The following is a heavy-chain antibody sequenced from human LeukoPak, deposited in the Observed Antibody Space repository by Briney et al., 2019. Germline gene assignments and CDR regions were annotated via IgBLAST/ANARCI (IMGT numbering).Heavy chain of an antibody. Sequence: PGGSLRLSCAASGFTFNGYWMSWVRQAPGKGLEWVANIKQDGSEKYYVDSVRGRLTISRDNAENSLFLQMNRLRVEDTAVYYCARALWFGETFPAYWGQGTLVTVSS. CDR2: IKQDGSEK. V-gene: IGHV3-7*01. J-gene: IGHJ4*02. CDR1: GFTFNGYW. CDR3: ARALWFGETFPAY. D-gene: IGHD3-10*01.